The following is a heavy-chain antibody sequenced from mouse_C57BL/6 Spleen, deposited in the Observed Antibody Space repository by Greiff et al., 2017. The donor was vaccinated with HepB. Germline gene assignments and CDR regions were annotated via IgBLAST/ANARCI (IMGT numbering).Heavy chain of an antibody. V-gene: IGHV3-6*01. J-gene: IGHJ3*01. Sequence: EVKLLESGPGLVKPSQSLSLTCSVTGYSITSGYYWNWIRQFPGNKLEWMGYISYDGSNNYNPSLKNRISITRDTSKNQFFLKLNSVTTEDTATYYCARAGELGAWFAYWGQGTLVTVSA. D-gene: IGHD4-1*01. CDR1: GYSITSGYY. CDR2: ISYDGSN. CDR3: ARAGELGAWFAY.